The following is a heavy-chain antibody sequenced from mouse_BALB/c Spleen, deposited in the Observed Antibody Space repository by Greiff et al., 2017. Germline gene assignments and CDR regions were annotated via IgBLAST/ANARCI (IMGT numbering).Heavy chain of an antibody. CDR3: ATVTGTY. J-gene: IGHJ3*01. Sequence: DVHLVESGAELVKPGASVKLSCTASGFNIKDTYMHWVKQRPEQGLEWIGRIDPANGNTKYDPKFQGKATITADTSSNTAYLQLSSLTSEDTAVYYCATVTGTYWGQGTLVTVSA. CDR2: IDPANGNT. V-gene: IGHV14-3*02. CDR1: GFNIKDTY. D-gene: IGHD4-1*01.